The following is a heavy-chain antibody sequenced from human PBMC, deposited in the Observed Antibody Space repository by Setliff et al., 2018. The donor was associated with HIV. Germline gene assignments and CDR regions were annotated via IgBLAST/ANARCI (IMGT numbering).Heavy chain of an antibody. D-gene: IGHD6-19*01. CDR1: GGSIRSYY. CDR2: IYGSGST. V-gene: IGHV4-4*07. CDR3: ARRVYSSGWGYVYHLDS. Sequence: PSETLSLTCTVSGGSIRSYYWSWIRQPAGKGLEWIGRIYGSGSTNYNPSLESRVTISVDTSKNQFSLKLKSVTAADTAVYFCARRVYSSGWGYVYHLDSWGQGTLVTVSS. J-gene: IGHJ4*02.